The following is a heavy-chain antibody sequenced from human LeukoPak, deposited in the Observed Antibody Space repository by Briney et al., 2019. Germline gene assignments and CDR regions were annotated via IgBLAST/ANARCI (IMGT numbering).Heavy chain of an antibody. CDR3: ARGANYYGSGSYYSPDY. CDR2: ISAYNGNT. V-gene: IGHV1-18*01. D-gene: IGHD3-10*01. Sequence: ASVKVSCKASGYTFTSYGISWVRQAPGRGLEWMGWISAYNGNTNYAQKLQGRVTMTTDTSTSTAYMELRSLRSDDTAVYYCARGANYYGSGSYYSPDYWGQGTLVTVSS. CDR1: GYTFTSYG. J-gene: IGHJ4*02.